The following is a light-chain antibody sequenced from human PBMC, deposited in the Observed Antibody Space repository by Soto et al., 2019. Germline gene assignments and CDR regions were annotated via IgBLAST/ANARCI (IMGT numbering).Light chain of an antibody. CDR3: SSYTSSTTLPYV. J-gene: IGLJ1*01. V-gene: IGLV2-14*01. Sequence: QSALTQPASVSGSPGQSITISCTGTSSDVGGYNFVSWSQQHPGKAPKLMIYEVSNRPSGVSYRFSGSKSGNTASLTISGLQAADEADYYCSSYTSSTTLPYVFGTGTKLTVL. CDR2: EVS. CDR1: SSDVGGYNF.